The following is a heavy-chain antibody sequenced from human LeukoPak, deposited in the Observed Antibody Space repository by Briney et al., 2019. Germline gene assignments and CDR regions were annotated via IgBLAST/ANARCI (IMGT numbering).Heavy chain of an antibody. CDR3: ATHIAAAGSSWGDGGAFDI. V-gene: IGHV5-51*01. D-gene: IGHD6-13*01. CDR1: GYSFTSYW. J-gene: IGHJ3*02. CDR2: IYPGDSDT. Sequence: GESLKISCKGSGYSFTSYWIGWVGQMPGKGLEWMGIIYPGDSDTRYSASFQGQVPISADASISTAYPQWSSLKASDTAMYYCATHIAAAGSSWGDGGAFDIWGQGTMVTVSS.